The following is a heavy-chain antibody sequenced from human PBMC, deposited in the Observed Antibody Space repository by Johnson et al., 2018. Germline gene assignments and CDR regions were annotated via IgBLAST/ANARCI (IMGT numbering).Heavy chain of an antibody. CDR2: IYSGGSA. CDR3: AGVYGSSSWPGGLAFDI. V-gene: IGHV3-53*01. D-gene: IGHD6-13*01. Sequence: EVQLVESGGGLVQPGGSLRLSCAASGFTVSSNYMSWVRQAPGKGLEWVSVIYSGGSAYYADSVKGRFPISRDNSQNTLLLPMNTLRAEDTAGYYLAGVYGSSSWPGGLAFDIWGQGTMVTVSS. J-gene: IGHJ3*02. CDR1: GFTVSSNY.